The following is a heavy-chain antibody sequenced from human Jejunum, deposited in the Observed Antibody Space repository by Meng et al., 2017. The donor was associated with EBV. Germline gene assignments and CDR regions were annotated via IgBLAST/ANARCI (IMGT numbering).Heavy chain of an antibody. Sequence: RGEYWGVLVKRGGSLEPSVEASGFSFGGDWMEWARPAPGKGLVWVSRIDSDGSNTNYADSVKGRFTISRDNAKNTLYLQMNSLRPEDTAVYYCARGNHGPDYWGQGTLVTVSS. CDR1: GFSFGGDW. J-gene: IGHJ4*02. CDR2: IDSDGSNT. V-gene: IGHV3-74*01. D-gene: IGHD1-14*01. CDR3: ARGNHGPDY.